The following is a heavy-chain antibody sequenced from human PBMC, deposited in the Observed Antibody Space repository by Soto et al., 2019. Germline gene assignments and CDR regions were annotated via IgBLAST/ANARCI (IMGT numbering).Heavy chain of an antibody. Sequence: PGGSLRLSCAASGFTFSSYGMHWVRQAPGKGLERVAVKWYDGSNKNYADSVKGRFTISTDNSLITLYLQMICLMVEDTAVYYCASDSFYMDILGIGASVTVSS. CDR2: KWYDGSNK. D-gene: IGHD2-21*01. J-gene: IGHJ6*03. CDR1: GFTFSSYG. CDR3: ASDSFYMDI. V-gene: IGHV3-33*01.